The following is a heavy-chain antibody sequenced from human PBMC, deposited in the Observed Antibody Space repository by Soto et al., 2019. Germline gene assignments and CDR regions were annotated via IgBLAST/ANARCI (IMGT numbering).Heavy chain of an antibody. CDR2: IYYSGST. CDR3: ARAQHYGGTYYFDY. CDR1: GGSISSYY. D-gene: IGHD4-17*01. J-gene: IGHJ4*02. V-gene: IGHV4-59*01. Sequence: SETLSLTCTVSGGSISSYYWSWIRQPPGKGLEWIGYIYYSGSTNYNPSLKSRVTISVDTSKNQFSLKLSSVTAADTAVYYCARAQHYGGTYYFDYWGQGTLVPVYS.